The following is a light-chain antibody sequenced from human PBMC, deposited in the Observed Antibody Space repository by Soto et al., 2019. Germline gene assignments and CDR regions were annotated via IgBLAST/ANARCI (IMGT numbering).Light chain of an antibody. CDR2: GAS. V-gene: IGKV3-20*01. Sequence: EIVLTQSPGTLSLSPGERATLSCRASQSVSSSYLAWYQQKPGQAPRLRIYGASSRATGIPDRFSGSGSGTDFTLTTSRLEPGDFAVYYCHQYDRSPLTFGGGTKVEIK. CDR1: QSVSSSY. CDR3: HQYDRSPLT. J-gene: IGKJ4*01.